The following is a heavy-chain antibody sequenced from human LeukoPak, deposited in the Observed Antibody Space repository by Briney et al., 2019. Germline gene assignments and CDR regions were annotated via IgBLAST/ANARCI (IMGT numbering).Heavy chain of an antibody. D-gene: IGHD4-17*01. V-gene: IGHV3-7*01. J-gene: IGHJ4*02. CDR1: GSTFSTYW. CDR2: IKQDGSEK. Sequence: PGGSLRLSCAASGSTFSTYWMSWVRQAPGKGLEWVANIKQDGSEKYYVDSVKGRFTISRDDAKNSLYLQMNSLRVEDTAVYYCAREYPTAVTRPFDYWGQGTLVTVSS. CDR3: AREYPTAVTRPFDY.